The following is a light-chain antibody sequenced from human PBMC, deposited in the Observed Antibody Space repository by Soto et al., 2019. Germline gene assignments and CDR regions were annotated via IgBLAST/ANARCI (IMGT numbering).Light chain of an antibody. CDR2: WAS. CDR3: QQSYSSPLT. J-gene: IGKJ4*01. CDR1: QSVLHTSYNKNY. V-gene: IGKV4-1*01. Sequence: TQSPDSLAVSLGERATINCKSSQSVLHTSYNKNYLAWYQQKPGHPPKVLIYWASTRESGVPDRFSGSGSGTDFTLTISDLQAEDVAVYYCQQSYSSPLTFGGGTKVEIK.